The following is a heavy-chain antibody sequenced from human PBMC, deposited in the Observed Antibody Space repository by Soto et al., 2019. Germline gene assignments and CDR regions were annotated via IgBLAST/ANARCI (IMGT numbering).Heavy chain of an antibody. CDR2: ITGSGGGT. V-gene: IGHV3-23*01. CDR3: AKVAGGET. CDR1: GFTFGSYA. Sequence: GGSLRLSCAASGFTFGSYAMNWVRQAPGKGLEWVSGITGSGGGTYYADSVKGRFTISRDNSKNTLYLQMNSLRAEDTAVYYCAKVAGGETWGQGTMVTVSS. J-gene: IGHJ3*01.